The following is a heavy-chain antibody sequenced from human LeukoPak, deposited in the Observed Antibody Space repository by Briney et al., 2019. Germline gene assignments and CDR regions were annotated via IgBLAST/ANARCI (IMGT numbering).Heavy chain of an antibody. CDR2: IKPDGSAA. V-gene: IGHV3-7*01. J-gene: IGHJ4*02. Sequence: GGSLRLSRTDSGFTFSMYWMSWVRQAPGKGLEWLASIKPDGSAAIYVDSMKGRFTISRDNAKNSLYLQMNSLTVEDTAVYYCATYSDWRFDFWGQGTLVTVSS. CDR1: GFTFSMYW. D-gene: IGHD4-11*01. CDR3: ATYSDWRFDF.